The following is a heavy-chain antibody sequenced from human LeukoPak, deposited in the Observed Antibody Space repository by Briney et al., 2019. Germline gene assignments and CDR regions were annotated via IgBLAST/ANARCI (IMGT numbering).Heavy chain of an antibody. CDR2: ISGSGGST. J-gene: IGHJ4*02. CDR3: AKDVSMGGLFDY. V-gene: IGHV3-23*01. D-gene: IGHD3-16*01. CDR1: GFTFGSYA. Sequence: GGSLRLSCAASGFTFGSYAMSWVRQAPGKGLEWVSAISGSGGSTYYADSVKGRFTISRDNSKNTLYLQMNSLRAEDTAVYYCAKDVSMGGLFDYWGQGTLVTVSS.